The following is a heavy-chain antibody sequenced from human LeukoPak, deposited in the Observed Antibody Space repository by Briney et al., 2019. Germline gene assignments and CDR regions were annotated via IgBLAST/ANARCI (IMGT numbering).Heavy chain of an antibody. V-gene: IGHV4-34*01. J-gene: IGHJ4*02. CDR3: AREDCSGGSCSSFDY. D-gene: IGHD2-15*01. CDR2: INHSGST. CDR1: GGSFSGYY. Sequence: SETLSLTCAVYGGSFSGYYWSWLRQPPGKGLEWIGEINHSGSTNYNSALKSRVTISVDTSKNQFSLKLNSVTAADTAVYYCAREDCSGGSCSSFDYWGQGTLVTVSS.